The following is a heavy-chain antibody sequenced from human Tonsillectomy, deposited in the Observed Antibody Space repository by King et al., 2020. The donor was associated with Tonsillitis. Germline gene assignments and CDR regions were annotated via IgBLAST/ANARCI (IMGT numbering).Heavy chain of an antibody. CDR3: ARGKCSNGSCYDWFDP. CDR1: GGTLSNYA. CDR2: IIPIFGTA. V-gene: IGHV1-69*06. D-gene: IGHD2-15*01. Sequence: QLVQSGAEVKKPGSSVKVSCKASGGTLSNYAITWVRQAPGQGLDWMGGIIPIFGTADYAQKFLGRVTITADNSTITAYMELSSLRSDDTAVYYCARGKCSNGSCYDWFDPWGQGTLVTVSS. J-gene: IGHJ5*02.